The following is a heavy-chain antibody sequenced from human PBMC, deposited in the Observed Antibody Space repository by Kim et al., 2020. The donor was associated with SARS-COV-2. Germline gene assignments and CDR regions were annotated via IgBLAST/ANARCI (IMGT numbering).Heavy chain of an antibody. V-gene: IGHV3-48*03. CDR3: ARPIYYYDSSGYGGSDI. J-gene: IGHJ3*02. Sequence: KGRFTISRDTAKNSLYLQMNSLRAEDTAVYYCARPIYYYDSSGYGGSDIWGQGTMVTVSS. D-gene: IGHD3-22*01.